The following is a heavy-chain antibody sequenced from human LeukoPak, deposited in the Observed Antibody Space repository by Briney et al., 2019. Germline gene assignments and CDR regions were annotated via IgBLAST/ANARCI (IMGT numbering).Heavy chain of an antibody. V-gene: IGHV3-30*02. CDR3: AKGNGYEAQYYYYYMDV. D-gene: IGHD5-12*01. Sequence: GGSLRLSCAASGFTFSSYGMHWVRQAPGKGLEGVAFIRYDGSNKYYADSVKGRFTISRDNSKNTLYLHVNSLRPEDTAVYYCAKGNGYEAQYYYYYMDVWGKGTTVTISS. CDR1: GFTFSSYG. J-gene: IGHJ6*03. CDR2: IRYDGSNK.